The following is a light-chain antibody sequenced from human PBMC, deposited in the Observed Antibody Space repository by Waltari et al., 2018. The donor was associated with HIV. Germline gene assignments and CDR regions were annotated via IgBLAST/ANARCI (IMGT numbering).Light chain of an antibody. J-gene: IGKJ2*01. V-gene: IGKV2-28*01. Sequence: EIVMTQSPLSLPVTPGEPASISCSSSQSLLHNHGNNFLDWYLQKPGQSPQLLIYLGSSLASVVPDRFSGRGSGTDFTLNIRRVEAEDVGVYYCVQALQTPPTFGQGTKLEIK. CDR2: LGS. CDR1: QSLLHNHGNNF. CDR3: VQALQTPPT.